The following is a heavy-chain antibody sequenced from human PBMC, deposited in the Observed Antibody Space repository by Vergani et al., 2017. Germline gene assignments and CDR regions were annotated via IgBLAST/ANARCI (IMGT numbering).Heavy chain of an antibody. CDR1: GGSISSGSYY. Sequence: QVQLQESGPGLVKPSQALSLTCTVSGGSISSGSYYWSWLRQPAGKGLEWIGRIYTSGSTNYNPSLKSRVTMSVDTSKNQFSLKLSSVTAADTAVYYCARDRARTAYCSSTSCHDYYYMDVWGKGTTVTVSS. V-gene: IGHV4-61*02. D-gene: IGHD2-2*01. CDR2: IYTSGST. J-gene: IGHJ6*03. CDR3: ARDRARTAYCSSTSCHDYYYMDV.